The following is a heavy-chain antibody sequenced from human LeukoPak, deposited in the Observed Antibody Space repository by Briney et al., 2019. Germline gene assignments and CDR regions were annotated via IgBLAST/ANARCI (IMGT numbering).Heavy chain of an antibody. Sequence: GGSLRLSRAASGFTSSGYGMDWVRQAPRKGLERVAGIYGGGGVIKYADSVKGRFTISRDNSENILYLQMDSLRVEDTAMYYCAKDRVPDSGYDIDYWGQGTLVTVSS. CDR1: GFTSSGYG. CDR2: IYGGGGVI. CDR3: AKDRVPDSGYDIDY. J-gene: IGHJ4*02. V-gene: IGHV3-23*03. D-gene: IGHD5-12*01.